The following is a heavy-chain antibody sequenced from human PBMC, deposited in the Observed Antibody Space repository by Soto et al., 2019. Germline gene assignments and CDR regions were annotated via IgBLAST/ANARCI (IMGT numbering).Heavy chain of an antibody. CDR1: GGYISSGGYY. V-gene: IGHV4-31*03. J-gene: IGHJ4*02. D-gene: IGHD6-13*01. CDR3: ARAQWGIAAAGNFDY. CDR2: IYYSGST. Sequence: SPETLSLTCTVSGGYISSGGYYRSWMRQYPGKGLEWIGYIYYSGSTYYNPSLKSRLTISVDTSKNQVSLKLSSVTAADTAVYYCARAQWGIAAAGNFDYWGQGTLVTVSS.